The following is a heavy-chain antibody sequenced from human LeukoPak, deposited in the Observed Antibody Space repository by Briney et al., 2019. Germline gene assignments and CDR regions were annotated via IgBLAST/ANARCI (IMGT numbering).Heavy chain of an antibody. CDR3: ARSGFFQRYSGFEY. CDR1: GYTFSSYG. J-gene: IGHJ4*02. V-gene: IGHV1-46*01. CDR2: INPTGGST. D-gene: IGHD2-15*01. Sequence: ASVKVSCKASGYTFSSYGISWVRQAPGQGLEWMGIINPTGGSTNYAQKFQGRVTMTRDTSTSTVYMELSSLRSEDTAVYYCARSGFFQRYSGFEYWGQGTLVTVSS.